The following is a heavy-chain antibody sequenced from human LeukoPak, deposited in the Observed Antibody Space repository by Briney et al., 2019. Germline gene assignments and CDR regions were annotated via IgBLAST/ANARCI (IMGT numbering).Heavy chain of an antibody. CDR3: ARPVPVGAYGMDV. Sequence: PSETLSLTCAVYARSFSGYYWSWIRQPPGKGLEWIGEINHSGSTNYTPPLKSRVTISVDTSKNQFSLKLSSVTAADTAVYYCARPVPVGAYGMDVWGQGTTVTVSS. D-gene: IGHD1-26*01. J-gene: IGHJ6*02. CDR2: INHSGST. CDR1: ARSFSGYY. V-gene: IGHV4-34*01.